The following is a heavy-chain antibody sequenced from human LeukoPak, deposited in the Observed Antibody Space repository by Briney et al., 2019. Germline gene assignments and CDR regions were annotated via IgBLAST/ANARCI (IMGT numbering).Heavy chain of an antibody. J-gene: IGHJ4*02. CDR1: GYRFINFW. CDR3: ARPLLPSMATSDY. V-gene: IGHV5-51*01. CDR2: IHPGDSDT. Sequence: GESLKISCKGSGYRFINFWIGWVRQMPGKGLEWMGIIHPGDSDTRYSPSFQGHVTISADKSINTAYLQWSSLKASDTAMYYCARPLLPSMATSDYWGQGTLVTVSS. D-gene: IGHD5-24*01.